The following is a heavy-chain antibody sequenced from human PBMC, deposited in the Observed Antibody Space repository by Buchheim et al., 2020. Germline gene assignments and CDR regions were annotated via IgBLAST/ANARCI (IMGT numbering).Heavy chain of an antibody. J-gene: IGHJ4*02. V-gene: IGHV3-23*01. CDR1: GFTFANYD. CDR3: AGVTGGAVGTEC. D-gene: IGHD3-10*01. Sequence: EVQLLESGGGLVQPGGSLRLSCAASGFTFANYDMNWVRQAPGKGLEWVSGITGSGVRTFYADSVNGRFTISRDNSKNSLFLQMNSLRGEDTAVYYCAGVTGGAVGTECWGQGNL. CDR2: ITGSGVRT.